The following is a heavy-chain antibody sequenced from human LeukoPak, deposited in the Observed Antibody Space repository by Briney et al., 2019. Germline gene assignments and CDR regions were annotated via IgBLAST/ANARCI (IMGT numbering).Heavy chain of an antibody. V-gene: IGHV3-74*01. Sequence: PGGSLRLSCAASGFTFSSYRMHWVRQAPGKGLVWVSRINSDGSSTSYADSVKGRFTISRDNAKNTLYLQMNSLRAEDTAVYYCARVSGWPYYYYYYMDAWGKGTTVTISS. J-gene: IGHJ6*03. CDR1: GFTFSSYR. CDR3: ARVSGWPYYYYYYMDA. CDR2: INSDGSST. D-gene: IGHD6-19*01.